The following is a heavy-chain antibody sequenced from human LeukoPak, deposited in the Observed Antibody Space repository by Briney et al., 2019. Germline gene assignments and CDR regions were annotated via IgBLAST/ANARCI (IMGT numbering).Heavy chain of an antibody. CDR3: ARADFYSGSHPGPHWFDP. D-gene: IGHD1-26*01. Sequence: SETLSLTCTVSGGSISSSSYHWGWIRQSPGKGLEWIGSIYYSAFVSYSGSTYYNPSLKSRVTISVDTSKNQFSLRLTSVTAADTAVYSSARADFYSGSHPGPHWFDPWGQGTLVTVSS. CDR1: GGSISSSSYH. V-gene: IGHV4-39*07. J-gene: IGHJ5*02. CDR2: IYYSAFVSYSGST.